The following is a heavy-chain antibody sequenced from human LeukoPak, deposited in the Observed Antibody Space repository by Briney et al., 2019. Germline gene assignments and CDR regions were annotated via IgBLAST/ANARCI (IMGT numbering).Heavy chain of an antibody. Sequence: GGSLRLSCAASGFTFSSYSMNWVRQAPGKGLEWVSSISSSSSYIYYADSVKGRFTISRDNAKNSLYLQMNSLRAEDTAVYYCARDAAHDDILTGYYSSHAFDIWGQGTMVTVSS. J-gene: IGHJ3*02. V-gene: IGHV3-21*01. CDR1: GFTFSSYS. CDR3: ARDAAHDDILTGYYSSHAFDI. CDR2: ISSSSSYI. D-gene: IGHD3-9*01.